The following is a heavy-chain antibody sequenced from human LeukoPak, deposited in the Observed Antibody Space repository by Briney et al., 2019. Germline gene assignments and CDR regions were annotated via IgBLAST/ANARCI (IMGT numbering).Heavy chain of an antibody. D-gene: IGHD3/OR15-3a*01. J-gene: IGHJ4*02. CDR3: AKQTGSGLFILP. CDR2: IYYSGST. CDR1: GGSFSGYY. V-gene: IGHV4-59*08. Sequence: SETLSLTCAVYGGSFSGYYWSWIRQPPGKGLEWIGYIYYSGSTNYNPSLKSRVTISVDTSKNQFSLKLTSVTAADTAVYYCAKQTGSGLFILPGGQGTLVTVSS.